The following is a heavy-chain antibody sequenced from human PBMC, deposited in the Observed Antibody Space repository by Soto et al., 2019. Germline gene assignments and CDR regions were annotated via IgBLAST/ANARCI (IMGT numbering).Heavy chain of an antibody. CDR1: GGSISNSTYF. D-gene: IGHD4-17*01. J-gene: IGHJ2*01. V-gene: IGHV4-39*01. Sequence: QLQLKESGPGLVKPSETLSLTCTVSGGSISNSTYFWDWLRQPPGRGLEWIGSVYYSGPTYYKPSLKVRVSISIDKSKSQCFWRLTSVTAADRAVYYYARRDFYGGNFDLWGRGTLVTVSS. CDR3: ARRDFYGGNFDL. CDR2: VYYSGPT.